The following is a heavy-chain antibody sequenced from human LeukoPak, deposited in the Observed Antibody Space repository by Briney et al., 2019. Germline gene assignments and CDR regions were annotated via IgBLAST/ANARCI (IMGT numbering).Heavy chain of an antibody. CDR1: GFTFSNYW. V-gene: IGHV3-23*01. CDR2: ISGSGGST. D-gene: IGHD3-3*01. CDR3: AKGLNYDFWSGYYTNDY. Sequence: GSLRLSCAASGFTFSNYWMSWVRQAPGKGLEWVSAISGSGGSTYYADSVKGRFTISRDNSKNTLYLQMNSLRAEDTAVYYCAKGLNYDFWSGYYTNDYWGQGTLVTVSS. J-gene: IGHJ4*02.